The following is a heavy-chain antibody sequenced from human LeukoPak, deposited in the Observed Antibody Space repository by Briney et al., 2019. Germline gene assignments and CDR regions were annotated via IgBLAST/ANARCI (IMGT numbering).Heavy chain of an antibody. J-gene: IGHJ4*02. CDR2: IGLNGYPL. V-gene: IGHV3-11*04. CDR1: GFSFNIYY. CDR3: ARKDFSSGSFNY. Sequence: KTGGSLRLSCAVSGFSFNIYYMSWIRQAPGKALEWISYIGLNGYPLDYADSVKGRFTISRDNAKNSLYLDMNSLRDEDTAVYYCARKDFSSGSFNYWGQGTLVTVSS. D-gene: IGHD3-22*01.